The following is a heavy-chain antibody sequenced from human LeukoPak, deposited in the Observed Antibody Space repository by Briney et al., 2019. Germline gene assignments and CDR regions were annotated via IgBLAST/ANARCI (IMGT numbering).Heavy chain of an antibody. CDR3: ARGFLAGYYYDSSGYYGAFYI. D-gene: IGHD3-22*01. CDR2: IYYSGST. Sequence: SETLSLTCTVSGGSISSYYWSWIRQPPGKGLEWIGYIYYSGSTNYNPSLKSRVTISVDTSKNQFSLKLSSVTAADTAVYYCARGFLAGYYYDSSGYYGAFYIWGQGTMVTVSS. V-gene: IGHV4-59*01. J-gene: IGHJ3*02. CDR1: GGSISSYY.